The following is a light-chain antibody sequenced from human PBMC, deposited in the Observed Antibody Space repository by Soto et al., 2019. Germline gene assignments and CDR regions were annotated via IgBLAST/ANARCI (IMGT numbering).Light chain of an antibody. V-gene: IGKV1-5*01. CDR2: DAS. J-gene: IGKJ2*01. Sequence: DIQMTQSPSTLSASVGDRVTITCRASQSISSWLDWYQQKPGKAPKLLIYDASSLESGVPSRFSGSGSGTEVTLTISSLQPDDFVTYYCHQYNSYSNTFGQGTKLQIK. CDR3: HQYNSYSNT. CDR1: QSISSW.